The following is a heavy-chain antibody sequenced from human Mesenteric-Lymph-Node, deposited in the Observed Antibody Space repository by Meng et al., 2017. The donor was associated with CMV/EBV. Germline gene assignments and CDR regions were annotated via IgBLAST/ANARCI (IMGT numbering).Heavy chain of an antibody. CDR1: GYSFTAYE. J-gene: IGHJ4*02. D-gene: IGHD3-10*01. CDR3: ARADRGGGPDY. Sequence: SCKTSGYSFTAYEWHWVRQDPGQGLEWRAWINPKNGDENYAHKFLGRVTMTRDTSITTAYMEVSRLTSDDTAVYYCARADRGGGPDYWGQGTLVTVSS. V-gene: IGHV1-2*02. CDR2: INPKNGDE.